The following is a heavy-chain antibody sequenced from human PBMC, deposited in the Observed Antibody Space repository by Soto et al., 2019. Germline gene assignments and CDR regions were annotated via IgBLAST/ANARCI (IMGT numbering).Heavy chain of an antibody. CDR3: ARATYNWNDVGYYYGMDV. D-gene: IGHD1-20*01. CDR1: GGTFSSYA. J-gene: IGHJ6*02. Sequence: ASVKVSCKASGGTFSSYAISWVRQAPGQGLEWMGGIIPIFGTANYAQKFQGRVTITADESTSTAYMELSSLRSEDTAVYYCARATYNWNDVGYYYGMDVWGQGTTVTVSS. CDR2: IIPIFGTA. V-gene: IGHV1-69*13.